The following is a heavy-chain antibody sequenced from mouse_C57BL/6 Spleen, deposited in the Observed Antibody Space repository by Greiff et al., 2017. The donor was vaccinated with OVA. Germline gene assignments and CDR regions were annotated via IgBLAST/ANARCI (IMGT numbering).Heavy chain of an antibody. CDR3: AREENYGYDGGFAC. CDR2: INPNYGTT. CDR1: GYSFTDYN. Sequence: VQLQQSGPELVKPGASVKISCKASGYSFTDYNMNRVKQSNGKSLEWIGVINPNYGTTSYNQKFKGKATLTVDQSSSTAYMQLNSLTSEDSAVYYCAREENYGYDGGFACWGQGTLVTVSA. J-gene: IGHJ3*01. D-gene: IGHD2-2*01. V-gene: IGHV1-39*01.